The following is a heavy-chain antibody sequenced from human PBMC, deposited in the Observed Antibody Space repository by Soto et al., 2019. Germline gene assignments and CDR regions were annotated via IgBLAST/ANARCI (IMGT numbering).Heavy chain of an antibody. V-gene: IGHV4-59*01. CDR2: IYYSGST. CDR1: GGSISSYY. D-gene: IGHD3-16*02. J-gene: IGHJ4*02. CDR3: ARDDRHSTSDY. Sequence: SETLSLTCTVSGGSISSYYWSWIRQPPGKGLEWIGYIYYSGSTNYNPSLKSRVTISVDTSKNQFSLKLSSVTAADTAVYYCARDDRHSTSDYWGQGTLVTVSS.